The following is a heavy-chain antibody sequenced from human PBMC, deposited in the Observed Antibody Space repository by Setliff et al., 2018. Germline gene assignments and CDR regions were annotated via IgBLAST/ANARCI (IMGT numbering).Heavy chain of an antibody. CDR1: GGSINSMSYY. CDR2: IYHSGSS. J-gene: IGHJ4*02. CDR3: ARDPGHRSGTWSLDY. Sequence: SETLSLTCTVSGGSINSMSYYWGWIRQPPGKGLEWIGSIYHSGSSYYNPSLRSRVTISVDTSKNQFSLILRSVTAADTAVYSCARDPGHRSGTWSLDYWGQGTLVTVSS. V-gene: IGHV4-39*07.